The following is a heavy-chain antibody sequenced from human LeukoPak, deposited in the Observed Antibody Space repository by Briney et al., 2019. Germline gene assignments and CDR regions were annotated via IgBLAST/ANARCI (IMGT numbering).Heavy chain of an antibody. CDR2: ISSSSSYI. Sequence: GGSLRLSCAASGFTFSSYSMNWVRQAPGKGLEWVSSISSSSSYIYYADSVKGRFTISRDNAKNSLYLQMNGLRAEDTAVYYCARDLSGVTSRPVDYWGQGTLVTVSS. V-gene: IGHV3-21*01. J-gene: IGHJ4*02. CDR1: GFTFSSYS. D-gene: IGHD5-18*01. CDR3: ARDLSGVTSRPVDY.